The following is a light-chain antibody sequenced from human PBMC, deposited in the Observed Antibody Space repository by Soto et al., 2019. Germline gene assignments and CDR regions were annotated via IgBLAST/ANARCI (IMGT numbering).Light chain of an antibody. V-gene: IGLV2-14*01. Sequence: QSALTQPASMSGSPGQSITLSCTGTNDDVGGYESVSWYQQHAGRAPRLIIYDVSDRPSGVSGRFSGSKFGNTASLTISGLHTEDEADYYCSSYTSSSLYVFGTGTKLTVL. CDR2: DVS. J-gene: IGLJ1*01. CDR3: SSYTSSSLYV. CDR1: NDDVGGYES.